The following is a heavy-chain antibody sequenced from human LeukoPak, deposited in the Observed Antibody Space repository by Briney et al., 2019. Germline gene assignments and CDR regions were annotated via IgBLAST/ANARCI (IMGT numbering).Heavy chain of an antibody. J-gene: IGHJ5*02. CDR1: GGSISSYY. D-gene: IGHD6-6*01. CDR2: IYYSEST. Sequence: SETLSLTCTVSGGSISSYYWSWIRQPPGKGLEWIGYIYYSESTNYNPSLKSRVTISVDTSKNQFSLKLSSVTAADTAVYYCARVGSSSYGGWFDPWGQGTLVTVSS. CDR3: ARVGSSSYGGWFDP. V-gene: IGHV4-59*01.